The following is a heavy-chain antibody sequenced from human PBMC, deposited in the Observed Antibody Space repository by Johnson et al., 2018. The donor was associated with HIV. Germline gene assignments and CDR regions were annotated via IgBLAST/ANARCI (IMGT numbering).Heavy chain of an antibody. J-gene: IGHJ3*02. CDR3: ARVSSSVTTARYGAFDM. V-gene: IGHV3-30-3*01. CDR2: ISYDGNNK. Sequence: QVLLVESGGGVVQPGRYLRLSCASSGFTFSSYAMHWVRQAPGKGLKWVAVISYDGNNKYYADSVKGRFTISRDNSKNTLYLQINSLRAEDTAVYYCARVSSSVTTARYGAFDMWGQGTMVIVSS. D-gene: IGHD4-17*01. CDR1: GFTFSSYA.